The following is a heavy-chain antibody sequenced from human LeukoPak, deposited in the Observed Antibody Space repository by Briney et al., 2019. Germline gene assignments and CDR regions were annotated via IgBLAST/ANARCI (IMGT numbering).Heavy chain of an antibody. V-gene: IGHV3-53*01. CDR2: IYSGGST. D-gene: IGHD2-2*02. CDR1: GFTVSSNY. J-gene: IGHJ4*02. CDR3: ARVVKLYWVYFDY. Sequence: GGSLRLSCAASGFTVSSNYMSWVRQAPGKGLKWVSVIYSGGSTYYADSVKGRFTISRDNSKNTLYLQMNSLRAEDTAVYYCARVVKLYWVYFDYWGQGTLVTVSS.